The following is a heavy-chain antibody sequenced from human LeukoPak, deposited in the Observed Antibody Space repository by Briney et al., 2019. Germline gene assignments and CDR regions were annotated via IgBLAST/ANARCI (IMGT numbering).Heavy chain of an antibody. D-gene: IGHD3-22*01. CDR1: GGSFSGYY. Sequence: PSETLSLTCAVYGGSFSGYYWSWIRQPPGKGLEWIGEINHSGSTNYNPSLTSRGTISVETTKNKFSLKLSSVPAADTAVYYCARVRTYYYDSSGFPQGVAAFDIWGQGTMVTVSS. CDR2: INHSGST. J-gene: IGHJ3*02. CDR3: ARVRTYYYDSSGFPQGVAAFDI. V-gene: IGHV4-34*01.